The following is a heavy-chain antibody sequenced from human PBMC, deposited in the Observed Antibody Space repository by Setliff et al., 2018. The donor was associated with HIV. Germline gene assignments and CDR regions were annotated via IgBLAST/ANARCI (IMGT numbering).Heavy chain of an antibody. CDR2: IKSKAYGGTT. CDR1: GFSFGSYW. J-gene: IGHJ6*02. V-gene: IGHV3-49*04. D-gene: IGHD5-18*01. Sequence: GGSLRLSCAASGFSFGSYWMSWVRQAPGKGLEWVGRIKSKAYGGTTEYAASVKGRFTLSRDDSRNIAYLQMNSLKTEDTAVYYCARDFSYGYFFYGMDVWGQGTTVTVSS. CDR3: ARDFSYGYFFYGMDV.